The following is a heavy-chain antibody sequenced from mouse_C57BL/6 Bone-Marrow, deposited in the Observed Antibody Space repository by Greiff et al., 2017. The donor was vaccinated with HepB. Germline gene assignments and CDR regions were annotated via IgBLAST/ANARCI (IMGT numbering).Heavy chain of an antibody. V-gene: IGHV1-50*01. Sequence: QVQLQQPGAELVKPGASVKLSCKASGYTFTSYWMQWVKQRPGQGLEWIGEIDPSDSYTNYNQKFKGKATLTVATTSSTAYMQLSSLTSEDSAVYYCARDGYYLFDVWGTGTTVTVSS. CDR3: ARDGYYLFDV. CDR1: GYTFTSYW. J-gene: IGHJ1*03. D-gene: IGHD2-3*01. CDR2: IDPSDSYT.